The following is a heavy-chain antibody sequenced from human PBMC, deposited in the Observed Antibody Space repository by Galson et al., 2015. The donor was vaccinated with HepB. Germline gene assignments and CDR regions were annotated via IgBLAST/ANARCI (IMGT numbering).Heavy chain of an antibody. V-gene: IGHV1-69*13. CDR3: ARGVRAGKRTALTADYGMDV. CDR2: IIPIFGTA. CDR1: GGTFSSYA. J-gene: IGHJ6*02. D-gene: IGHD6-25*01. Sequence: SVKVSCKASGGTFSSYAISWVRQAPGQGLEWMGGIIPIFGTANYAQEFQGRVTITADESTSTAYMELSSLRSEDTAVYYCARGVRAGKRTALTADYGMDVWGQGATVTVSS.